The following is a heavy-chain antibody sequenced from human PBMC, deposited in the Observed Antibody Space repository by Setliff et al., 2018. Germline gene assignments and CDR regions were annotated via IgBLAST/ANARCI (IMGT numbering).Heavy chain of an antibody. CDR1: GGSISSSNW. V-gene: IGHV4-4*02. Sequence: SCTVSGGSISSSNWWTWVRQPPGKGLEWIGEIYHSGSINYNPSLKSRVTISVDTSKDQFSLKVISVTAADAAVYYCARGRNIAARLFDSWGQGTRVTSPQ. CDR2: IYHSGSI. CDR3: ARGRNIAARLFDS. D-gene: IGHD6-6*01. J-gene: IGHJ4*02.